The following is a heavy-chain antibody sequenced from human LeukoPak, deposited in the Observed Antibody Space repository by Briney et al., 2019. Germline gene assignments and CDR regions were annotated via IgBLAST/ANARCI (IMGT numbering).Heavy chain of an antibody. CDR2: ISSSGSTI. V-gene: IGHV3-48*03. CDR1: GFTFSSYE. Sequence: GGSLRLSCAAPGFTFSSYEMNWVRQAPGKGLEWVSYISSSGSTIYYADSVKGRFTISRDNAKNSLYLQMNSLRAEDTAVYYCARTAARDYYYYYYMDVWGKGTTVTISS. D-gene: IGHD6-6*01. CDR3: ARTAARDYYYYYYMDV. J-gene: IGHJ6*03.